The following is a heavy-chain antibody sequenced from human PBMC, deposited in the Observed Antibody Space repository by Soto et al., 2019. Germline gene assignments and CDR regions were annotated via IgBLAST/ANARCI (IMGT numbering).Heavy chain of an antibody. D-gene: IGHD3-22*01. Sequence: QEQLVQSGAEVQKPGSSVKASCKASGGLFSSYAISWVRQAPGQGLEWMGGIIPVFSTAYYAQKFQGRVTITADESTNTAYMELSSLRSEDTAMYYCARGGSGYVWFNEFWGQGSLVTVSS. CDR1: GGLFSSYA. CDR3: ARGGSGYVWFNEF. J-gene: IGHJ4*02. V-gene: IGHV1-69*01. CDR2: IIPVFSTA.